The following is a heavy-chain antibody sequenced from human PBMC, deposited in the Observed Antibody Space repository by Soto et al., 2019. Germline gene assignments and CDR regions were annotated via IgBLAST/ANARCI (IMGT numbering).Heavy chain of an antibody. CDR1: GFAFRSHA. J-gene: IGHJ5*02. D-gene: IGHD6-13*01. Sequence: VGSLRLSCTASGFAFRSHAMQWVRQAPGKGLEWVAVISSDGATKYVADSLKGRFTISRDNFESTMSLQMNNLRPEDTALYYCARSSVHIAAAGRLDLWGPGTLVTVSS. CDR2: ISSDGATK. CDR3: ARSSVHIAAAGRLDL. V-gene: IGHV3-30*14.